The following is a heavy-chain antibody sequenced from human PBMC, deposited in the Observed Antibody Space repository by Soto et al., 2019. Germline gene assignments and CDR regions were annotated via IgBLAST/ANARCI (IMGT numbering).Heavy chain of an antibody. V-gene: IGHV3-23*01. J-gene: IGHJ6*02. CDR3: AKDHPDYGDDYYYYGMDV. D-gene: IGHD4-17*01. CDR2: ISGSGGST. CDR1: GFTFSSYA. Sequence: GGSLRLSCAASGFTFSSYAMSWVRQAPGKGLEWVSAISGSGGSTYYADSVKGRFTISRDNSKNTLYLQMNSLRAEDTAVYYCAKDHPDYGDDYYYYGMDVWGQGTTVTVSS.